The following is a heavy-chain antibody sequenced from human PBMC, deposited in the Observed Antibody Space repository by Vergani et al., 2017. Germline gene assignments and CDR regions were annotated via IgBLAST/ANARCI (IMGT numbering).Heavy chain of an antibody. CDR3: ARGRCSGGSCYTRGWYFDL. Sequence: EVQLVESGGGLVQPGGSLRLSCAASGFTFSSYWMSWVRQAPGKGLEWVANIKQDGSEKYYVDSVKGRFTISRDNAKNSLYLQMNSLRAEDTAVYYCARGRCSGGSCYTRGWYFDLWGRGTLVTVSS. CDR1: GFTFSSYW. J-gene: IGHJ2*01. CDR2: IKQDGSEK. V-gene: IGHV3-7*01. D-gene: IGHD2-15*01.